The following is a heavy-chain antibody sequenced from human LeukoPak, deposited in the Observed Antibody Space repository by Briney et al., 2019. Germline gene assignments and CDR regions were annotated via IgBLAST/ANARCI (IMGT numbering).Heavy chain of an antibody. CDR3: ARSVVVAPAAITSGWFDS. V-gene: IGHV4-39*01. J-gene: IGHJ5*01. CDR1: GGAISSGSHF. D-gene: IGHD2-2*01. CDR2: IYFTGHT. Sequence: SETLSLTCTVPGGAISSGSHFWVWIRQPPGKGLEWIGSIYFTGHTYNNPSLTGRVSMSVDMSKNQFSLKLSSVTAADTAVYSCARSVVVAPAAITSGWFDSWGRGTLVTVSS.